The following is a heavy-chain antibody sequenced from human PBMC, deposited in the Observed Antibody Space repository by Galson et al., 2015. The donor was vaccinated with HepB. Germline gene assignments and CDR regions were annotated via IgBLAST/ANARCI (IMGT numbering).Heavy chain of an antibody. J-gene: IGHJ4*02. CDR1: GYTFTGYY. CDR2: INPNSGGT. CDR3: ARVLSGETAFDY. Sequence: SVKVSCKASGYTFTGYYMHWVRQAPGQGLEWMGRINPNSGGTNYAQKFQGRVTMTMDTSINAAYLELRRLRSDDTAVYYCARVLSGETAFDYWGQGTLVTVSS. D-gene: IGHD3-10*01. V-gene: IGHV1-2*06.